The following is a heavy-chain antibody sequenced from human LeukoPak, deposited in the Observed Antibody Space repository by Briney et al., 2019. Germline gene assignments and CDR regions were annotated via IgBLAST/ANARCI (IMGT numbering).Heavy chain of an antibody. D-gene: IGHD6-19*01. CDR3: ARVKDSSGWYHYFDY. V-gene: IGHV3-23*01. CDR1: GFTFSSYA. Sequence: GGSLRLSCAASGFTFSSYAMSWVRQAPGKGLEWVSAISGSGGSTYYADSVKGRFTISRDNSKNTLYLQMNSLRAEDTAVYYCARVKDSSGWYHYFDYWGQGTLVTVSA. CDR2: ISGSGGST. J-gene: IGHJ4*02.